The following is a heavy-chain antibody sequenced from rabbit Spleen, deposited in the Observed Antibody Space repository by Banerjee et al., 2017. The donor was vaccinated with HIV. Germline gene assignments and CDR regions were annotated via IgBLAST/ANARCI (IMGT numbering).Heavy chain of an antibody. CDR1: GFSFSSSYY. CDR3: ARDLVGVIGWNFYL. V-gene: IGHV1S45*01. CDR2: IYAATGKP. J-gene: IGHJ4*01. Sequence: QEQLEESGGDLVKPEGSLTLTCTASGFSFSSSYYMYWVRQAPGKGLEWIGCIYAATGKPVYATWAKGRFTISRTSSTTVTLRMTSLTAADRATYFCARDLVGVIGWNFYLWGPGTLVTVS. D-gene: IGHD1-1*01.